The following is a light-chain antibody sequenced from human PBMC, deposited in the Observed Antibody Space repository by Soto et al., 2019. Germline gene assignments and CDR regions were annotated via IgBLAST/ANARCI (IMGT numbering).Light chain of an antibody. V-gene: IGKV3-20*01. CDR2: DAS. CDR1: QTVRNNY. Sequence: EFVLTQSPGTLCLSQGERATLTCRSSQTVRNNYLAWYQQKPGQAPRLLIYDASSRATGIPDRFSGGRSGTDFTLTISRLEPEDFAVYYCQQFSSYPLTFGGGTKVDIK. J-gene: IGKJ4*01. CDR3: QQFSSYPLT.